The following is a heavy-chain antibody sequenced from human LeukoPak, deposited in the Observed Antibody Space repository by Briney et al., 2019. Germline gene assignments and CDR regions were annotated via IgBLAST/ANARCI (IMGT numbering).Heavy chain of an antibody. J-gene: IGHJ3*02. CDR3: ARDANLWFGEQKYAFDI. D-gene: IGHD3-10*01. CDR2: ISSSSSYI. V-gene: IGHV3-21*01. CDR1: GFTFSSYS. Sequence: PGGSLRLSCAASGFTFSSYSMNWVRQAPGKGLEWVSSISSSSSYISYADSVKGRFTISRDNAKNSLYLQMNSLRAEDTAVYYCARDANLWFGEQKYAFDIWGQGTMVTVSS.